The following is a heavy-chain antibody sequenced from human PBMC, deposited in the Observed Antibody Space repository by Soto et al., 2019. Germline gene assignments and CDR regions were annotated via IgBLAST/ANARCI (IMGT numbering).Heavy chain of an antibody. Sequence: PSETLSLTCTVSGGAISIGGYYLSWIRQHPGKGLEWIGYIYYSGSTYYNPSLKSRVTISVDTSKNQFSLKLSSVTAADTAVYYCASSLVPPDNPYYYYGMDVLRQGTTGTXS. J-gene: IGHJ6*01. D-gene: IGHD2-2*01. CDR3: ASSLVPPDNPYYYYGMDV. CDR1: GGAISIGGYY. CDR2: IYYSGST. V-gene: IGHV4-31*03.